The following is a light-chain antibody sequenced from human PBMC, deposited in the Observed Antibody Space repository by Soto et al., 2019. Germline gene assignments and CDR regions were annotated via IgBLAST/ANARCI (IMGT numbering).Light chain of an antibody. CDR3: QQYNNFWS. CDR1: QSVNIW. CDR2: EAS. J-gene: IGKJ1*01. Sequence: DIQMTQFPSALSASVGDRVTITCRASQSVNIWLAWYQQKPGKAPKLLISEASTVEPGVPARFNGSGSGTQFTLTISSLQPDDLATYYCQQYNNFWSFGQGTKVQIK. V-gene: IGKV1-5*03.